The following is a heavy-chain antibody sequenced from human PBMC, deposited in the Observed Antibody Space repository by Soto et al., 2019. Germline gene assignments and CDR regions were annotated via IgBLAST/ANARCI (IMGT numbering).Heavy chain of an antibody. D-gene: IGHD5-12*01. CDR1: GFTFSSYW. Sequence: PGGSVRLSCAASGFTFSSYWMHWVRQAPGKGLEWVSAISGSGGSTYYADSVKGRFTISRDNSKNTLYLQMNSLRAEDTAVYYCAKDRYYRYDEEANWFDPWGQGTLVTVS. V-gene: IGHV3-23*01. CDR3: AKDRYYRYDEEANWFDP. CDR2: ISGSGGST. J-gene: IGHJ5*02.